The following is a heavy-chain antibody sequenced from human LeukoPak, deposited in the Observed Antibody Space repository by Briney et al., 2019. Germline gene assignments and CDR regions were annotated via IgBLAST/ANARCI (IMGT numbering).Heavy chain of an antibody. CDR1: GGSISSGGYS. CDR3: ARTHIAFYGMVV. D-gene: IGHD5-12*01. Sequence: PSQTLSLTCAVSGGSISSGGYSWSWIRQPPGKGVEWIGYIYHSGSTYYNPSLKSRVTISVDRSKNQFSLKLSSVTAADTAVYYCARTHIAFYGMVVWGQGTTVTVSS. J-gene: IGHJ6*02. CDR2: IYHSGST. V-gene: IGHV4-30-2*01.